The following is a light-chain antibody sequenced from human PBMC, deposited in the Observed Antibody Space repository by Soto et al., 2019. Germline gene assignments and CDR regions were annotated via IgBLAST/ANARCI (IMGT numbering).Light chain of an antibody. CDR1: SSDVGGYNY. V-gene: IGLV2-8*01. CDR3: SSYAGSGNVV. Sequence: QSALTQPPSASGSPGQSVTISCTGTSSDVGGYNYVSWYQQLPGKAPNLMIYEVSKRPSGVSARFSGSKSGNTASLTVSGLQAEDEAEYYCSSYAGSGNVVFGGGTKVTVL. J-gene: IGLJ2*01. CDR2: EVS.